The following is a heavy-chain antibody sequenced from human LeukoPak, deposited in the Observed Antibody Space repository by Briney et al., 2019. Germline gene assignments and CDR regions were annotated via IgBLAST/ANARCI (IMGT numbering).Heavy chain of an antibody. D-gene: IGHD1-26*01. Sequence: SETLSLTCTVSGGSISNYYWSWIRQPPGKGLEWIGYIYYSGSTNYNPSLKSRVTISVDTSKNQFSLKLSSVTAADTAVYYCARRIVGATGSRFDPWGQGTLVTVSS. CDR3: ARRIVGATGSRFDP. CDR2: IYYSGST. V-gene: IGHV4-59*01. J-gene: IGHJ5*02. CDR1: GGSISNYY.